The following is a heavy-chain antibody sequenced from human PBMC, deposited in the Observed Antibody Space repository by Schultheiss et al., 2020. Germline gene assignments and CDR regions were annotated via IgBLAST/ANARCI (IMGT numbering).Heavy chain of an antibody. J-gene: IGHJ4*02. CDR1: GGSFSGYY. Sequence: SETLSLTCAVYGGSFSGYYWSWIRQPPGKGLEWIGEINHSGSTNYNPSLKSRVTISVDTSKNQFSLKLSSVTAADTAVYYCAREGGSGWEFDYWGQGTLVNVYS. CDR3: AREGGSGWEFDY. V-gene: IGHV4-34*01. D-gene: IGHD6-19*01. CDR2: INHSGST.